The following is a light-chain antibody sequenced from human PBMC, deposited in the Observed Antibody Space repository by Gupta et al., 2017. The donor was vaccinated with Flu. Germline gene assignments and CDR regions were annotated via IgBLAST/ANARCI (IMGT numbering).Light chain of an antibody. CDR3: QQCCNSSWT. CDR1: QSVSNSS. V-gene: IGKV3-20*01. Sequence: EIVLTQSPGTLSLSPGERATLSCRTSQSVSNSSLGWYQQKPGQAPRLPIYGSSNRATDIPDRFSGSGSGTEFTLTISRLEPEDFAVYYCQQCCNSSWTFGQGTKVEDK. J-gene: IGKJ1*01. CDR2: GSS.